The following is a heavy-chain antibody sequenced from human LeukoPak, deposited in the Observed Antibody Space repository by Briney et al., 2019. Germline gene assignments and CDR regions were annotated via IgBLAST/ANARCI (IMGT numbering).Heavy chain of an antibody. CDR1: GGSISSSSYY. CDR3: ARRSKVGSGWPRVPGGLINWFDP. V-gene: IGHV4-39*07. Sequence: PSETLSLTCTVSGGSISSSSYYWGWIRQPPGKGLEWIGSIYYSGSTYYNPSLKSRVTISVDTSKNQFSLKLSSVTAADTAVYYCARRSKVGSGWPRVPGGLINWFDPWGQGTLVTVSS. J-gene: IGHJ5*02. CDR2: IYYSGST. D-gene: IGHD6-19*01.